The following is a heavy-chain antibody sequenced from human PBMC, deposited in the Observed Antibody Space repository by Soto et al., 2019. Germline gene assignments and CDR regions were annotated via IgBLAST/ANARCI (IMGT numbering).Heavy chain of an antibody. CDR1: GGSISSGGSY. J-gene: IGHJ4*02. Sequence: QVQLLESGPGLVKPSQTLSLTCTVSGGSISSGGSYWSWIRQHPGKGLEWIGYIYRSGSTYSNPSLESRVTISVDTSKNQFSLKLTSVTAADTAVYYCASLSAGYYYDSSGYYFDYWGQGTLVTVSS. V-gene: IGHV4-31*03. CDR2: IYRSGST. D-gene: IGHD3-22*01. CDR3: ASLSAGYYYDSSGYYFDY.